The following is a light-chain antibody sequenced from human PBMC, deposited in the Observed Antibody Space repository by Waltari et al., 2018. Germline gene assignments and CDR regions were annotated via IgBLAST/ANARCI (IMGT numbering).Light chain of an antibody. CDR1: SPNIGRNT. Sequence: QSVLPPPPPPSETPGQRLTISCSRSSPNIGRNTATWYQLCPGTAPKLLIYKNNQRPSGVPDRFSGSKSGTSASLAISGIQSEDEAEYYGAAWDDSLNGYVVCGGGTKLGVL. CDR2: KNN. CDR3: AAWDDSLNGYVV. V-gene: IGLV1-44*01. J-gene: IGLJ2*01.